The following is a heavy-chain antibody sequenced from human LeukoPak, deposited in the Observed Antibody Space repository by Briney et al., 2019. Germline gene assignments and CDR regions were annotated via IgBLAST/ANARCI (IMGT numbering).Heavy chain of an antibody. CDR1: GGSFSGYY. CDR3: ARLEMATIGVDY. Sequence: PSETLSLTCAVYGGSFSGYYWSWIRQPPGKGLEWIGEINHSGSTNYNPSLKSRVTISVDTSKNQFSLKLSSVTAADTAVYYCARLEMATIGVDYWGQGTLVTVSS. D-gene: IGHD5-24*01. J-gene: IGHJ4*02. CDR2: INHSGST. V-gene: IGHV4-34*01.